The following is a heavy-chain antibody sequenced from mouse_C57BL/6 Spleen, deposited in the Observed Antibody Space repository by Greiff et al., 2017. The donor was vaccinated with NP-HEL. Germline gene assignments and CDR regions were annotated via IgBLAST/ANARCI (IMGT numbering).Heavy chain of an antibody. CDR3: ARSEDHYAMDY. Sequence: QVQLQQPGAELVRPGSSVKLSCKASGYTFTSYWMHWVKQRPIQGLEWIGNIDPSDSETHYNQKFKDKATLTVDKSSSTAYMQLSSLTSEDSAVYYCARSEDHYAMDYWGQGTSVTVSS. CDR1: GYTFTSYW. V-gene: IGHV1-52*01. J-gene: IGHJ4*01. CDR2: IDPSDSET.